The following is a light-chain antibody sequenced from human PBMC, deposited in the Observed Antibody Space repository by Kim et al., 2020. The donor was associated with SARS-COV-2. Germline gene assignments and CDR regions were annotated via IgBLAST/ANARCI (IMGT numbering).Light chain of an antibody. CDR2: DSD. J-gene: IGLJ3*02. CDR3: GTWDSSLGVGR. CDR1: TSNIGNNY. V-gene: IGLV1-51*01. Sequence: QSVLTQPPSVSAAPGQRVTISCSGSTSNIGNNYVSWYQQLPGTAPKLLIYDSDNRLSGIPDRFSGSKSGTSATLVITGLQTGDEADYYCGTWDSSLGVGRFGGGTQLTVL.